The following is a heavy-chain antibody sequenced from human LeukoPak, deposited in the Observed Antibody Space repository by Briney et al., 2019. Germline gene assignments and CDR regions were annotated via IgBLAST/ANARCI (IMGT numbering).Heavy chain of an antibody. CDR2: IIPILGIA. CDR3: ARAPELQFSYYYYYYGMDV. V-gene: IGHV1-69*04. J-gene: IGHJ6*02. CDR1: GGTFSSYA. Sequence: SVKVSCKASGGTFSSYAISWVRQAPGQGLEWMGRIIPILGIANYAQKFQGRVTITADKSTSTAYMELSSLRSEDTAVYYCARAPELQFSYYYYYYGMDVWGQGTTVTVSS. D-gene: IGHD5-24*01.